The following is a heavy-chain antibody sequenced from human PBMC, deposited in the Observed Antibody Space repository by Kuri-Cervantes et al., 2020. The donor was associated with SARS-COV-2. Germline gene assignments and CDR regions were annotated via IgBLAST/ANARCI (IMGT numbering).Heavy chain of an antibody. V-gene: IGHV4-38-2*01. Sequence: SETLSLTCAVSGYSISSGYYWGWIRQPPGKGLEWIGSIYHSGSTYYNPSLKSLVTISVDTSKNQFSLKLSSVTAADTAVYYCAIICGGSCYSIRDYWGQGTLVTVSS. CDR2: IYHSGST. CDR1: GYSISSGYY. CDR3: AIICGGSCYSIRDY. J-gene: IGHJ4*02. D-gene: IGHD2-15*01.